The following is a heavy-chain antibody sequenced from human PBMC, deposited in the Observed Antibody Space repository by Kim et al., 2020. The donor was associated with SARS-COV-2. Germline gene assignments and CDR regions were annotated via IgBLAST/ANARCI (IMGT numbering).Heavy chain of an antibody. CDR3: ARADGSALSDY. V-gene: IGHV1-46*01. CDR2: T. Sequence: TSYAQKFQGRVTMTRDTSTSTVYMELSSLRSEDTAVYYCARADGSALSDYWGQGTLVTVSS. J-gene: IGHJ4*02. D-gene: IGHD3-10*01.